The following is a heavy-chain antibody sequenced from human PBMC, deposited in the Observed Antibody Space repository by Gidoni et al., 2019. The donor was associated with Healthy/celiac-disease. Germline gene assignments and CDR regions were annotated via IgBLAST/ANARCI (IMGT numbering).Heavy chain of an antibody. J-gene: IGHJ4*02. V-gene: IGHV4-34*01. Sequence: QVHLQPWGAGLLQPSVTLSLTCAVYVGSFSGYYWSWIRQPPGKGLEWIGEINHSGSTNYNTSLKSRVTISVDTSKNQFSLKLSSVTAADTAVYYCARRPASFGVVTKFDYWGQGTLVTVSS. CDR3: ARRPASFGVVTKFDY. CDR1: VGSFSGYY. CDR2: INHSGST. D-gene: IGHD3-3*01.